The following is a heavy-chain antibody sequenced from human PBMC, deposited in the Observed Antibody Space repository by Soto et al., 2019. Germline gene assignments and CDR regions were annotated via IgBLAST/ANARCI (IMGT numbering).Heavy chain of an antibody. V-gene: IGHV2-5*02. D-gene: IGHD4-17*01. CDR2: IYWDDDR. J-gene: IGHJ5*02. CDR1: GFSLNNNGVG. CDR3: AHTDTVTTPGRCFDP. Sequence: SGPTLVNPTQTLTLTCSFSGFSLNNNGVGVGWIRQPPGKALEWLAVIYWDDDRRYSPSLKNRLTITKDTSINQVVLTMTNMDPMDTATYFCAHTDTVTTPGRCFDPWGQGTPVTSPQ.